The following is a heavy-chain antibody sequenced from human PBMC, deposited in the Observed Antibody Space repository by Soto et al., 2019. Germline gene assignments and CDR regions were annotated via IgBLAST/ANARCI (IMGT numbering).Heavy chain of an antibody. CDR2: ISTSGSTI. V-gene: IGHV3-48*03. CDR1: GXSFNTYE. Sequence: EVQLVESGGGLVQPGGSLRLSCAASGXSFNTYEMNWVRQAPGKGLEWVSYISTSGSTIYYADSVKGRFTISRDNGKNSLYLQMNSLRAEDTAVYYCAYGGSCDYWGQGTQVTVSS. CDR3: AYGGSCDY. D-gene: IGHD1-26*01. J-gene: IGHJ4*02.